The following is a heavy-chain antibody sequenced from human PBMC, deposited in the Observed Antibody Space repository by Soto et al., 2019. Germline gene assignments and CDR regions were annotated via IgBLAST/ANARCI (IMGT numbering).Heavy chain of an antibody. V-gene: IGHV3-48*02. D-gene: IGHD7-27*01. Sequence: GGSLRLSCSASAFTFKNYNMNCVRQAPGKGLECISFISSGSNTIYYVDSVRGRFTISRDNAKNSLYLHMNSLRDEDTAVYYCARVGILSSWGQGTLVTVSS. CDR2: ISSGSNTI. J-gene: IGHJ5*02. CDR1: AFTFKNYN. CDR3: ARVGILSS.